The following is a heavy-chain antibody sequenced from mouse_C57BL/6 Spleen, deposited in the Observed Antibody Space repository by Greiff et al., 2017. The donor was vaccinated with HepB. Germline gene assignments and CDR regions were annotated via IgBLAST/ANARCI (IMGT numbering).Heavy chain of an antibody. V-gene: IGHV3-6*01. CDR1: GYSITSGYY. J-gene: IGHJ2*01. Sequence: EVQLVESGPGLVKPSQSLSLTCSVTGYSITSGYYWNWIRQFPGNKLEWMGYISYDGSNNYNPSLKNRISITRDTSKNQFFLKLNSVTTEDTATYYCARKEGYFDYWGQGTTLTVSS. CDR2: ISYDGSN. CDR3: ARKEGYFDY.